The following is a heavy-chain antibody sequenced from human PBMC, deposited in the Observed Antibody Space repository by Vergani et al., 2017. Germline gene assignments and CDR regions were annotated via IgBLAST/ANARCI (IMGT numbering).Heavy chain of an antibody. CDR3: AKATIGYCSSTSCYGGADWFDP. CDR2: ISGHGDRT. V-gene: IGHV3-23*01. CDR1: GFTFSNSA. Sequence: EVHLLESGGGQVEAGGSLRLSCVASGFTFSNSAMSWVRQTSGKGLEWVSAISGHGDRTYYADSVKGRFTISRDNSKNTLYLQMNSLRADDTAVYYCAKATIGYCSSTSCYGGADWFDPWGQGTLVTVSS. D-gene: IGHD2-2*01. J-gene: IGHJ5*02.